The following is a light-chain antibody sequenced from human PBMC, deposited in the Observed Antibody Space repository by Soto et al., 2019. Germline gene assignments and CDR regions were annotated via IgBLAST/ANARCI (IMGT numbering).Light chain of an antibody. CDR3: QQYNNWPRWT. CDR1: QSVSSD. CDR2: GAS. Sequence: EIVLTPSPATLSVSPVERATLSCRASQSVSSDLAWYQQTPGQAPRLLIYGASTRATGIPARFSGSGSGTEFTLTISSLQSEDFAVYYCQQYNNWPRWTFGQGTKVDIK. J-gene: IGKJ1*01. V-gene: IGKV3-15*01.